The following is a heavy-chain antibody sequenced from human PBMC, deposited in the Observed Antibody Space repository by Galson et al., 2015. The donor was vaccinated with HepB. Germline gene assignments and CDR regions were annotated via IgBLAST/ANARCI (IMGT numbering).Heavy chain of an antibody. CDR1: GFTVSTNY. J-gene: IGHJ2*01. CDR2: IYSDGST. Sequence: SLRLSCAASGFTVSTNYMSWVRQAPGKGLEWVSIIYSDGSTYYGDSVKGRFTISRDNSKNTLYLQMNSLRAEDTAVYYCARESPDGDYVGMGYHDLWGRGTLVTVSS. CDR3: ARESPDGDYVGMGYHDL. V-gene: IGHV3-53*01. D-gene: IGHD4-17*01.